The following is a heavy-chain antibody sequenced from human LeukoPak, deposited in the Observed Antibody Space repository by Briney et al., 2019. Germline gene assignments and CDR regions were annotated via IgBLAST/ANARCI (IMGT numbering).Heavy chain of an antibody. V-gene: IGHV3-21*01. CDR3: ARAPDGSDYYLDY. Sequence: GGSLRLSCAASGFTFSSYSMNWVRQAPGKGLEWVSSISSSSSSYKYYADSVKGRFTISRDNAKNSLYLQMNSLRAEDTAVYYCARAPDGSDYYLDYWGQGTLVTVSS. D-gene: IGHD2-21*01. CDR1: GFTFSSYS. J-gene: IGHJ4*02. CDR2: ISSSSSSYK.